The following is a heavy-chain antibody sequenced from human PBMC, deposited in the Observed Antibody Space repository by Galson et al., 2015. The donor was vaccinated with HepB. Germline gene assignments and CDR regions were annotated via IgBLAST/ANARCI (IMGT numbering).Heavy chain of an antibody. D-gene: IGHD6-19*01. CDR2: ISYDGSNK. Sequence: SLRLPCAAPGFTFSSYAMPWARQAPGKGLEWVAVISYDGSNKYYADSVKGRFTISRDNSKNTLYLQMNSLRAEDTAVYYCARGAQPYSSAGGYFQHWGQGTLVTVSS. J-gene: IGHJ1*01. CDR3: ARGAQPYSSAGGYFQH. CDR1: GFTFSSYA. V-gene: IGHV3-30-3*01.